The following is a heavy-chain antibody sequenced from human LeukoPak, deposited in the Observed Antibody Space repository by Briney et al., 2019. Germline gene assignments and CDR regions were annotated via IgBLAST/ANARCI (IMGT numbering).Heavy chain of an antibody. J-gene: IGHJ4*02. V-gene: IGHV1-69*05. Sequence: SVKVSCKALGASFSSYAISWVRQAPGQGLEWMGRIIPIFGTANYAQKFQGRVTITTDESTSTAYMELSSLRSEDTAVYYCARDRIRGYSYGITNYFDYWGQGTLVTVSS. CDR3: ARDRIRGYSYGITNYFDY. CDR1: GASFSSYA. CDR2: IIPIFGTA. D-gene: IGHD5-18*01.